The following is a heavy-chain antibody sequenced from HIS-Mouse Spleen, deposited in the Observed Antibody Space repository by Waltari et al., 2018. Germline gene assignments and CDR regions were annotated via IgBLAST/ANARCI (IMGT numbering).Heavy chain of an antibody. CDR1: GGTFSSYA. CDR3: ARAARRNCSSTSCYGGFDI. V-gene: IGHV1-69*01. Sequence: QVQLVQSGAEVKKPGSSVKVSCKASGGTFSSYAISWVRQAPGQGLEWMGGIIPIFGTANYAQKFQGRVTITADESTSTAYMELSSLRSEDTAVYYCARAARRNCSSTSCYGGFDIWGQGTMVTVSS. CDR2: IIPIFGTA. D-gene: IGHD2-2*01. J-gene: IGHJ3*02.